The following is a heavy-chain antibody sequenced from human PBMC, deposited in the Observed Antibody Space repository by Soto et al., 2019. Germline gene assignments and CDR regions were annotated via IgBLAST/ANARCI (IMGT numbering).Heavy chain of an antibody. CDR1: GFTFSSYW. V-gene: IGHV3-74*01. D-gene: IGHD6-19*01. J-gene: IGHJ4*02. CDR2: INSDGSST. CDR3: ATSLPAGRYAYYFDY. Sequence: EVQLVESGGGLVQPGGSLRLSCASSGFTFSSYWMHWVRQAPGKGLVWVSRINSDGSSTSYADSVKGRFTISRDNAKTTLYLQMNRLRAEDTAVYYCATSLPAGRYAYYFDYWGQGTLVTVSS.